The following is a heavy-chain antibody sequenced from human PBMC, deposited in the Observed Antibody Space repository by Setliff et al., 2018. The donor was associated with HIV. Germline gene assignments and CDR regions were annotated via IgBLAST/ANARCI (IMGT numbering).Heavy chain of an antibody. J-gene: IGHJ2*01. CDR3: ARVRFNFDNVRCFDL. CDR1: RGSFSHYY. D-gene: IGHD1-20*01. V-gene: IGHV4-34*01. CDR2: INQERTT. Sequence: ASETLSLTCAVYRGSFSHYYWTWIRQSPGKGLEWIAEINQERTTFYNPSLKSRVTMSLDTSRNEVPLRLSSVTAADTATYFCARVRFNFDNVRCFDLWGPGTLVTVSS.